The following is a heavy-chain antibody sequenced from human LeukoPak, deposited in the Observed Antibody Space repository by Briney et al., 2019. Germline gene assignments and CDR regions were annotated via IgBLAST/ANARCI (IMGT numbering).Heavy chain of an antibody. Sequence: GGSLRLSCAASGFTFSNFAMSWVRQAPGKGLEWVSAISGSGDSTYYADSVKGRFTISRDNSKNTLYLQMNSLRAEDTAVYYCAKRGLGTPRYFDYWGQGTLVTVSS. J-gene: IGHJ4*02. CDR1: GFTFSNFA. V-gene: IGHV3-23*01. D-gene: IGHD7-27*01. CDR3: AKRGLGTPRYFDY. CDR2: ISGSGDST.